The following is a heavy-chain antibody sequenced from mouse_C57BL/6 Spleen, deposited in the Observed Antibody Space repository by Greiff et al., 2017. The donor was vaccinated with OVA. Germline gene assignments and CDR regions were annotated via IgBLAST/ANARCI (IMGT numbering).Heavy chain of an antibody. Sequence: QVQLQQSDAELVKPGASVKISCKVSGYTFTDHTIHWTKQRPEPGLEWIGYIYHRDGSTKYNEKFKGKATLTADKSSSTAYMQLNSLTSENSAVYFCARGDGILYYAMDYWGQGTSVTVSS. CDR2: IYHRDGST. D-gene: IGHD2-1*01. CDR3: ARGDGILYYAMDY. V-gene: IGHV1-78*01. CDR1: GYTFTDHT. J-gene: IGHJ4*01.